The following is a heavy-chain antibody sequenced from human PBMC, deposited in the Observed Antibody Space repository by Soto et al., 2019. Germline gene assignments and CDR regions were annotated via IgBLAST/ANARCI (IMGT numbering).Heavy chain of an antibody. D-gene: IGHD2-2*01. CDR2: IYPGDSDT. Sequence: PGESQKISYKGSGYSFTSYWIGWVRQMPGKGLEWMGIIYPGDSDTRYSPSFQGQVTISADKSISTAYLQWSSLKASDTAMYYCARFTAIVVVPAAADVWGQGTTVTSP. CDR3: ARFTAIVVVPAAADV. CDR1: GYSFTSYW. J-gene: IGHJ6*02. V-gene: IGHV5-51*01.